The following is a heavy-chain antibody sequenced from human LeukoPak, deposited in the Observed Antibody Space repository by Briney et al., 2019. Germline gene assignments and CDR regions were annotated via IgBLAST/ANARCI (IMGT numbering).Heavy chain of an antibody. CDR2: ISSDGSKK. J-gene: IGHJ4*02. CDR3: AKDLDRFSGSTYDVY. V-gene: IGHV3-30*18. CDR1: GFTFSSYG. D-gene: IGHD5-12*01. Sequence: GSLRLSCAASGFTFSSYGMHWVRQAPGKGLEWVAVISSDGSKKYYADSVQGRFTISRDNSKNTLDLQMNSLRTEDTAVYYCAKDLDRFSGSTYDVYWGPGTLVTVSS.